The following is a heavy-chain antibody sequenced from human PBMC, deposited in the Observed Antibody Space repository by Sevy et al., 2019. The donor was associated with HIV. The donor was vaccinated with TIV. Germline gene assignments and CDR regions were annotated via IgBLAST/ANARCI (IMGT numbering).Heavy chain of an antibody. D-gene: IGHD1-26*01. Sequence: GGSLRLSCAASGFTLSNYWMSWVRHAPGKGLEWVADIKQDGSDKYYVDSVKGRFTISRDNAKNSLYLQMNSLRAEDTAVYYCARDLFSGSYYENYWGQGTLVTVSS. CDR2: IKQDGSDK. CDR3: ARDLFSGSYYENY. J-gene: IGHJ4*02. V-gene: IGHV3-7*01. CDR1: GFTLSNYW.